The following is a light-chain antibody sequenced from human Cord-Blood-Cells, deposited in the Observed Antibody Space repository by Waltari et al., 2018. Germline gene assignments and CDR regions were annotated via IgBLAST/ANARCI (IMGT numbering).Light chain of an antibody. Sequence: DIQMTQSPSTLSASVGARVTITCRASQSISRWLVWYQQKPGKAPKLLIYDASSLETGVPSRFRGRGSGTEFTLTISSLQPDDFATYYCQQYNSYSGTFGQGTKLEIK. CDR3: QQYNSYSGT. CDR2: DAS. V-gene: IGKV1-5*01. J-gene: IGKJ2*01. CDR1: QSISRW.